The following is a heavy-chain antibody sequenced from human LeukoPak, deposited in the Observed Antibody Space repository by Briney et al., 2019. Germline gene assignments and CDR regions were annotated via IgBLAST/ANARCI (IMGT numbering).Heavy chain of an antibody. Sequence: SQTLSLTCTVSGGSISSSSYYWGWIRQPPGKGLEWIGSIYYSGSTYYNPSLKSRVTISVDTSKNQFSLKLSSVTAADTAVYHCARQVGGSYYAEYFQHWGQGTLVTVSS. CDR3: ARQVGGSYYAEYFQH. CDR2: IYYSGST. CDR1: GGSISSSSYY. D-gene: IGHD1-26*01. V-gene: IGHV4-39*01. J-gene: IGHJ1*01.